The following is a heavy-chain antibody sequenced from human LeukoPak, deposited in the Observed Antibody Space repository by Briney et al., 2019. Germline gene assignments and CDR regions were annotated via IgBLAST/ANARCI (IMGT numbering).Heavy chain of an antibody. D-gene: IGHD5-24*01. V-gene: IGHV4-61*02. CDR1: GGSISSGSYY. Sequence: SETLSLTCTVSGGSISSGSYYWSWIRQPAGKGLEWIGRIYTSGSTNYNPSLKSRVTISVDTSKNQFSLKLSSVTAADAAVYYCAGRDGYNRGGFDYWGQGTLVTVSS. CDR3: AGRDGYNRGGFDY. CDR2: IYTSGST. J-gene: IGHJ4*02.